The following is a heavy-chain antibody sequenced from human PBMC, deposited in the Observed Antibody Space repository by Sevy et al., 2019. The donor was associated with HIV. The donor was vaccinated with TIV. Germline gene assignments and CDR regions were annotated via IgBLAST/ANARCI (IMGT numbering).Heavy chain of an antibody. V-gene: IGHV3-48*03. D-gene: IGHD6-13*01. CDR2: ISNSGSII. CDR3: AREDGSRQYFQY. Sequence: GSLRLSCVISGFTFSSYEMNWVRQAPGKGLEWVSHISNSGSIIYYEDSVKGRFTISRDNAKNSLYLQMNSLRAEDTAVYYCAREDGSRQYFQYWSQGTLVTVSS. CDR1: GFTFSSYE. J-gene: IGHJ1*01.